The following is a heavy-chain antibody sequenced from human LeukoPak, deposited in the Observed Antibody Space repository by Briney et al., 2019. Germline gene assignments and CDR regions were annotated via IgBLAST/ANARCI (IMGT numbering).Heavy chain of an antibody. D-gene: IGHD3-22*01. Sequence: SQTLSLTCTVSGGSISSGDYYWSWIRQPPGKGLEWIGYIYYSGSTYYNPSLKSRDTISVDTSKNQFSLKLSSVTAADTAVYYCATVLYYYDSSGYYRPDAFDIWGQGTMVTVSS. CDR3: ATVLYYYDSSGYYRPDAFDI. V-gene: IGHV4-30-4*01. CDR2: IYYSGST. J-gene: IGHJ3*02. CDR1: GGSISSGDYY.